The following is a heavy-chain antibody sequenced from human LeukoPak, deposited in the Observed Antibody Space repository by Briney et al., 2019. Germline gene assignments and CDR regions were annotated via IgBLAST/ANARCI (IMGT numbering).Heavy chain of an antibody. J-gene: IGHJ4*02. CDR2: IIPIFGTA. Sequence: SVEVSCKASGGTFSSYAISWVRQAPGQGLEWMGGIIPIFGTANYAQKFQGRVTITADESTSTAYMELSSLRSEDTAVYYCARGVDIPYYFDYWGQGTLVTVSS. D-gene: IGHD3-9*01. CDR3: ARGVDIPYYFDY. V-gene: IGHV1-69*13. CDR1: GGTFSSYA.